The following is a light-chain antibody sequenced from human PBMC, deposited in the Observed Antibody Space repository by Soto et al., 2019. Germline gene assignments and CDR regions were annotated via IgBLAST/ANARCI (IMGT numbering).Light chain of an antibody. V-gene: IGKV3-15*01. J-gene: IGKJ4*01. Sequence: EIVMTQSPATLSVSPGERATLSCRASQSVSSNLAWYQQKPGQAPRLLIYGASTRATGIPARFSGSGSGTDFTLPNSPLVCGDFGVFYSEQYYNWPFFRGGAKVEIK. CDR2: GAS. CDR1: QSVSSN. CDR3: EQYYNWPF.